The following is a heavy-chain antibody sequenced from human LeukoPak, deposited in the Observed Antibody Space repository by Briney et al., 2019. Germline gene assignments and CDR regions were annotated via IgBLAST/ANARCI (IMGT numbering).Heavy chain of an antibody. Sequence: ASETLSLTCTVSGGSISSYYWSWIRQPPGKGLEWIGYIYYSGSTNYNPSLKSRVTISVDTSKNQFSLKLSSVTAADTAVYYCARTYYYDSSGSVFDYWGQGTLVSVSS. D-gene: IGHD3-22*01. CDR2: IYYSGST. CDR1: GGSISSYY. CDR3: ARTYYYDSSGSVFDY. J-gene: IGHJ4*02. V-gene: IGHV4-59*01.